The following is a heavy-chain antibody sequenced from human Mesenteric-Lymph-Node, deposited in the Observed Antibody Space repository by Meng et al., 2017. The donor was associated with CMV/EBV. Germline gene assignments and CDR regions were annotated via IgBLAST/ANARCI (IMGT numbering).Heavy chain of an antibody. V-gene: IGHV1-8*03. D-gene: IGHD5-18*01. CDR3: AVLLDTVSLKRDY. CDR2: MNPNSGNT. J-gene: IGHJ4*02. Sequence: ASVKVSCKASGYTFTTYDVTWVRQATGQGLEWMGWMNPNSGNTDYAQKFQGRVSITADKSTSTAYMELSSLRSEDTAVYYCAVLLDTVSLKRDYWGQGTLVTVSS. CDR1: GYTFTTYD.